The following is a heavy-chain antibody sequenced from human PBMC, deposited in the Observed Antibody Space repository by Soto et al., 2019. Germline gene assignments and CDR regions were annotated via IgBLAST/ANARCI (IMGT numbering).Heavy chain of an antibody. CDR2: INHSGST. CDR1: GGSFSGYY. D-gene: IGHD3-10*01. CDR3: ARDRWYYYGSGRNYYYYGMDV. J-gene: IGHJ6*02. V-gene: IGHV4-34*01. Sequence: SETLSLTCAVYGGSFSGYYWSWIRQPPGKGLEWIGEINHSGSTNYNPSLKSRVTISVDTSKNQFSLKLSSVTAADTAVYYCARDRWYYYGSGRNYYYYGMDVWGQGTTVTVSS.